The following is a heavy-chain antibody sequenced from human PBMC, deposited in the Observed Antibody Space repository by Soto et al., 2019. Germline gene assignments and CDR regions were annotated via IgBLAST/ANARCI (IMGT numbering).Heavy chain of an antibody. V-gene: IGHV3-21*04. Sequence: GGSLRLSCAASGFTFSSYSMNWVRQAPGKGLEWVAVIWNDRSNKYYADSVKGRFTISRDNAKNSLYLQMNSLRAEDTGIYYCTTDSYSSIIVVRFDYWGHGTLVTVSS. CDR1: GFTFSSYS. D-gene: IGHD3-22*01. CDR3: TTDSYSSIIVVRFDY. J-gene: IGHJ4*01. CDR2: IWNDRSNK.